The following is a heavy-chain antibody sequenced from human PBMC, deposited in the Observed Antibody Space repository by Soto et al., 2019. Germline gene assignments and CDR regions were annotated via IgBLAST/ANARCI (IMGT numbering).Heavy chain of an antibody. J-gene: IGHJ4*02. CDR1: GGSFSGYY. V-gene: IGHV4-34*01. CDR2: INHSGST. D-gene: IGHD3-10*01. Sequence: QVQLQQWGAGLLKPSETLSLTCAVYGGSFSGYYWSWIRQPPGKGLEWIGEINHSGSTNYNPSLKSRIPISVETSKNQLSLKLSTVTAADKAVYYCARGRGGYGSGSYYISRRFDYWGQGTLVNVSS. CDR3: ARGRGGYGSGSYYISRRFDY.